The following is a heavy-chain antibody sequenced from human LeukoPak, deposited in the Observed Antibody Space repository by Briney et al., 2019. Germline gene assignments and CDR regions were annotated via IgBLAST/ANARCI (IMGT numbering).Heavy chain of an antibody. CDR1: GFTFSAYG. CDR3: AKDLAYGGNSPFDY. D-gene: IGHD4-23*01. V-gene: IGHV3-33*06. Sequence: PGGSLRLSCAASGFTFSAYGMEWVRQAPGKGLEWVAAIWSDASNKYYADSVKGRFTISRDNSKNTLYLQMNSLRAEDTAVYYCAKDLAYGGNSPFDYWGQGTLVTVSS. J-gene: IGHJ4*02. CDR2: IWSDASNK.